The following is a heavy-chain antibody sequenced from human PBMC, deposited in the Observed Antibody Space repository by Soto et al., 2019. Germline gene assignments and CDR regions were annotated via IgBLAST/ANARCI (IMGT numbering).Heavy chain of an antibody. CDR3: ATDLAHGIPDY. Sequence: QVQLEQSEAEVKKPGASVKVSCKAFGYTFTSYAIHWVRQAPGQRLEWMGWINAGNGNTKYSQKFQGRVTITRDTSASIAYMELTSLRSEDTAVYYCATDLAHGIPDYWGQGTLVTVSS. D-gene: IGHD2-21*01. CDR1: GYTFTSYA. V-gene: IGHV1-3*01. J-gene: IGHJ4*02. CDR2: INAGNGNT.